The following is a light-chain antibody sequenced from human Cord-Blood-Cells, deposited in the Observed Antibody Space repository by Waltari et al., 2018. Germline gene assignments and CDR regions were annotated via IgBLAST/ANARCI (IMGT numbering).Light chain of an antibody. J-gene: IGKJ5*01. CDR3: QQYNNWIT. CDR1: QSVSSN. Sequence: EIVMTQSPATLSVSPGESATLSCRASQSVSSNLAWYQQKPGQAPRHLIYGASTRATGIPARLSGSGSGTEFNLTISRLQSEDFAVYYCQQYNNWITFGQGTRLEIK. CDR2: GAS. V-gene: IGKV3-15*01.